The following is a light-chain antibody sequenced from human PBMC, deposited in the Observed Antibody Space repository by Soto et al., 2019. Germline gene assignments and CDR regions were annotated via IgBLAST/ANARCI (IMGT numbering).Light chain of an antibody. CDR1: QSISSY. CDR2: AAF. J-gene: IGKJ1*01. CDR3: QQSYIIPGA. V-gene: IGKV1-39*01. Sequence: DIQMTQSPSSLSASVGDRVTITCRASQSISSYLSWYQQKPGEAPRLLIYAAFSLQSGVPSRFSGSGSGTDFTLTISSLQPEDFATYYCQQSYIIPGAFGQGTKVDIK.